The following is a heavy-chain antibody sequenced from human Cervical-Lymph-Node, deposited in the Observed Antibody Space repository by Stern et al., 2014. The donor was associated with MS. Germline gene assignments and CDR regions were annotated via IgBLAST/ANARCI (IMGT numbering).Heavy chain of an antibody. CDR1: VGTFSSSD. Sequence: VHLVESGAEVQKPGSSVKVSCRASVGTFSSSDISWVRQAPGQGLEWMGGIIPIIGTANYAQKYQGRVTITADESTSTAYMELSSLRSEDTAIYYCALGGFGHYFEYWGQGTLVTVSS. CDR3: ALGGFGHYFEY. J-gene: IGHJ4*02. CDR2: IIPIIGTA. V-gene: IGHV1-69*01. D-gene: IGHD3-10*01.